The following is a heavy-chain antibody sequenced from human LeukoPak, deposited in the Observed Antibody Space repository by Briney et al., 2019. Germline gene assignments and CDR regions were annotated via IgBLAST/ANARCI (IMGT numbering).Heavy chain of an antibody. Sequence: ASVKVSCKASGGTFSSYAISWVRQAPGQGLEWMGRIIPTLGIANYAQKFQGRVTITADKSTSTAYMELSSLRSEDTAVYYCARQIWFGESNFDYWGQGTLVTVSS. V-gene: IGHV1-69*04. D-gene: IGHD3-10*01. J-gene: IGHJ4*02. CDR1: GGTFSSYA. CDR3: ARQIWFGESNFDY. CDR2: IIPTLGIA.